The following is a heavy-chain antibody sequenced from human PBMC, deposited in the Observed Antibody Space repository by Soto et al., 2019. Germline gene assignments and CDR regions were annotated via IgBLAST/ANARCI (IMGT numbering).Heavy chain of an antibody. CDR3: ASRGYSYGFSLGMDV. Sequence: SETLSLTCTVSGGSISSGGYYWSWIRQHPGKGLEWIGYICYSGSTYYNPSLKSRVTISVDTSKNQFSLKLSSVTAADTAVYYCASRGYSYGFSLGMDVWGQGTTVTVSS. CDR1: GGSISSGGYY. D-gene: IGHD5-18*01. J-gene: IGHJ6*02. V-gene: IGHV4-31*03. CDR2: ICYSGST.